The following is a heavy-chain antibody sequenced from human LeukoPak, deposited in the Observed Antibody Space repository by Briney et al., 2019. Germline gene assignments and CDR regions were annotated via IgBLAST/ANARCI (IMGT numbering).Heavy chain of an antibody. CDR3: ARSRIVGAPRRAYEI. D-gene: IGHD1-26*01. V-gene: IGHV4-39*07. CDR1: GGSISSSSYY. CDR2: IYYSGST. J-gene: IGHJ3*02. Sequence: PSETLSLTCTVSGGSISSSSYYWGWIRQPPGKGLEWIGSIYYSGSTYYNPSLKSRVTISVDTSKNQFSLKLSSVTAADTAVYYCARSRIVGAPRRAYEIGGQGKVVTVSS.